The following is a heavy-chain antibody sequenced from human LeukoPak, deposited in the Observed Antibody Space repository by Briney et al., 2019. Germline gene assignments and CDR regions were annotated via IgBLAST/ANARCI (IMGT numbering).Heavy chain of an antibody. CDR1: GYTFTGYY. CDR2: INPNSGGT. Sequence: ASVKVSCKASGYTFTGYYMHWVRQAPGQGLEWMGRINPNSGGTNYAQKFQGRVTMTRDTSISTAYVELSRLRSDDTAVYYCARDPETYYYDSSGYYPFDYWGQGTLVTVSS. J-gene: IGHJ4*02. V-gene: IGHV1-2*06. CDR3: ARDPETYYYDSSGYYPFDY. D-gene: IGHD3-22*01.